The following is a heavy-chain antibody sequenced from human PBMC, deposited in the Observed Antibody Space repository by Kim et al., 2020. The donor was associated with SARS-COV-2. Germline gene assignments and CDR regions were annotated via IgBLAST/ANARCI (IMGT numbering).Heavy chain of an antibody. CDR2: FIPEHGER. D-gene: IGHD2-8*01. Sequence: ASVKVSCKLSGYSFPELSVHWVRQVPGKGLEWMGGFIPEHGERVYAQRFHGRVAMTEDQSTDTAYLELSSLASEDMAMYYCAAAKSSPGLVPQTFSYWGQGSMVTVSS. J-gene: IGHJ4*02. CDR3: AAAKSSPGLVPQTFSY. V-gene: IGHV1-24*01. CDR1: GYSFPELS.